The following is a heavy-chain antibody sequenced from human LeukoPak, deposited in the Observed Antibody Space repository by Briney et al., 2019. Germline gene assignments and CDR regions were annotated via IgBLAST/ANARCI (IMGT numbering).Heavy chain of an antibody. J-gene: IGHJ4*02. Sequence: GGPLRLSCGASGFTFRIYGMHWVRQAPEKGLEWVAVIWYYGSNKYYADSERRLYTISRDISKNTVYLQMNSQRAEDTAVYYCAKDRRGRDNSFDYWGQGPLVTVPS. CDR1: GFTFRIYG. CDR2: IWYYGSNK. D-gene: IGHD3-16*01. V-gene: IGHV3-33*06. CDR3: AKDRRGRDNSFDY.